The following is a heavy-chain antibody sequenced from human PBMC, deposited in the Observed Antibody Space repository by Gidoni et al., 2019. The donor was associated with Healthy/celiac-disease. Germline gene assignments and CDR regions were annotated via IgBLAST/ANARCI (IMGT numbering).Heavy chain of an antibody. V-gene: IGHV4-34*01. CDR1: GGSFSGYY. CDR3: ARVPRYYYDSKGWFDP. D-gene: IGHD3-22*01. CDR2: INHSGST. J-gene: IGHJ5*02. Sequence: QVQLQQLGAGLLKPSETLSLTCAVYGGSFSGYYWSWIRQPPGKGLEWIGEINHSGSTNYNPSLKSRVTISVDTSKNQFSLKLSSVTAADTAVYYCARVPRYYYDSKGWFDPWGQGTLVTVSS.